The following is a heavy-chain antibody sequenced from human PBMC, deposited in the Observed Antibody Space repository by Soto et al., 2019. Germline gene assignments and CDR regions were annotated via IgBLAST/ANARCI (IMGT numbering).Heavy chain of an antibody. CDR2: IYYDGST. D-gene: IGHD2-2*01. CDR1: GASISSGTFY. J-gene: IGHJ4*02. CDR3: ARVPDY. V-gene: IGHV4-39*07. Sequence: SETLSLTCTVSGASISSGTFYWGWIRQPPGKGLESIANIYYDGSTYYNPSLKSRVTISLDTSKNQFSLKLSSVTAADTAVYYCARVPDYWGQGTLVTVS.